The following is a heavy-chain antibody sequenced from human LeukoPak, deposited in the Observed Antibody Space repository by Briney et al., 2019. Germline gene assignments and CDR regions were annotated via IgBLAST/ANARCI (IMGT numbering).Heavy chain of an antibody. CDR2: IYYSGST. CDR1: GGSISSYY. J-gene: IGHJ4*02. D-gene: IGHD3-9*01. V-gene: IGHV4-59*01. Sequence: PSETLSLTCTVSGGSISSYYWSWIRQPPGKGLEWIGYIYYSGSTNYNPSLKSRVTISVDTSKNQFSLKPSSVTAADTAVYYCARSPFSGILDYWGQGTLVTVSS. CDR3: ARSPFSGILDY.